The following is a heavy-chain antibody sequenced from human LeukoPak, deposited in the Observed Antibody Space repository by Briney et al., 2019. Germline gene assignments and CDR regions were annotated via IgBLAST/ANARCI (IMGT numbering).Heavy chain of an antibody. CDR2: FDTEDGET. Sequence: GASVKVSCKASGYTLTELSMHWVRQAPGKGLEWIGGFDTEDGETIYAQKFQGRVTMTEDTSTDTAYIELSSLRSEDTAVYYCATGGSHCSSTSCYRDWGQGTLVTVSS. CDR1: GYTLTELS. CDR3: ATGGSHCSSTSCYRD. D-gene: IGHD2-2*01. J-gene: IGHJ4*02. V-gene: IGHV1-24*01.